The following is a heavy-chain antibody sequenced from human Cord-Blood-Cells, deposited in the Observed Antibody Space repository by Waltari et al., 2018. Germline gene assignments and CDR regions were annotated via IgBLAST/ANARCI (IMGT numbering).Heavy chain of an antibody. Sequence: QVQLQESGPGLVKPSETLSLTCPVSGGSISSYYWSWIRQPPGKGLEWIGYIYYSGSTNYNPSLKSRVTISVDTSKNQFSLKLSSVTDADTAVYYCARRKRSFDYWGQGTLVTVSS. CDR3: ARRKRSFDY. V-gene: IGHV4-59*08. J-gene: IGHJ4*02. CDR1: GGSISSYY. D-gene: IGHD4-17*01. CDR2: IYYSGST.